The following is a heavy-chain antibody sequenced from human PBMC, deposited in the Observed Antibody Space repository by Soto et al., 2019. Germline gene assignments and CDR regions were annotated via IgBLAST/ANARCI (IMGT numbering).Heavy chain of an antibody. CDR1: GYSFTSYW. D-gene: IGHD3-22*01. CDR2: IDPIDSYT. Sequence: PGESLKISCKGSGYSFTSYWISWVRQMPGKGLEWMGRIDPIDSYTNYSPSFQGHVTISADKSISTAYLQWSSLKASDTAMYYCASQDYYDSSGYYGRGDDAFDIWGQGTMVTVSS. CDR3: ASQDYYDSSGYYGRGDDAFDI. J-gene: IGHJ3*02. V-gene: IGHV5-10-1*01.